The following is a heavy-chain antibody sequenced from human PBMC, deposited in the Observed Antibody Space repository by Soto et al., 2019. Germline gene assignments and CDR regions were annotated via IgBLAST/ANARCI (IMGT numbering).Heavy chain of an antibody. CDR3: ARHNYGSGSTYFDY. Sequence: PSETLSLTCTVSGDSMDRYYWTWLRQSPGKGLEWIGYIHSTGSTNYNPSLMSRVTMSVDTSKIQFSLNLSSMAAADTAVYYCARHNYGSGSTYFDYWGQGTLVTVSS. V-gene: IGHV4-59*08. J-gene: IGHJ4*02. D-gene: IGHD3-10*01. CDR2: IHSTGST. CDR1: GDSMDRYY.